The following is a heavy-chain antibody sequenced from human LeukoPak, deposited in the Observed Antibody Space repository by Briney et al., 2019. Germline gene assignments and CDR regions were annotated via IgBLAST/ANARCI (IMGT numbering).Heavy chain of an antibody. J-gene: IGHJ3*02. D-gene: IGHD1-26*01. CDR1: GGSISSSSHY. CDR2: IYYSGDA. CDR3: AREGVRWELPSAFDI. V-gene: IGHV4-39*02. Sequence: PSETLSLTCTVSGGSISSSSHYWGWIRQPPGKGLEWIGSIYYSGDAYYNPSLKSRVTTSVDTSKSQFSLRLSSVTAADTAVYYCAREGVRWELPSAFDIWGQGTMVTVSS.